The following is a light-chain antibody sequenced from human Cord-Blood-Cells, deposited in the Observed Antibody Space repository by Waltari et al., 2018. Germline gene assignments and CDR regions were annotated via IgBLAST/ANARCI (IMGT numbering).Light chain of an antibody. CDR1: QCVSSY. CDR2: DAS. J-gene: IGKJ5*01. Sequence: DIVLTQSPATLSLSPGDRATLSCRASQCVSSYLAWYQQKPGQAPRLLIYDASNRATGIPARFSGSGSGTDFTLTISSLEPEDFAVYYCQQRSNWPLLTFGQGTRLEIK. CDR3: QQRSNWPLLT. V-gene: IGKV3-11*01.